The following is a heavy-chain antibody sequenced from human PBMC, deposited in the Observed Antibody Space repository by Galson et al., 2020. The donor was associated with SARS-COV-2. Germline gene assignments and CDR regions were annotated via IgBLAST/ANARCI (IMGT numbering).Heavy chain of an antibody. Sequence: ASETLSLTCTVSGGSISGHYWNWIRQSPGRGLEWIGYISYSGSTNYNPSHEGRATISLDTSTKQFSLRLNYVTDADTAVYFCAGDRYGETYLDFWGQGTLVTVSS. CDR3: AGDRYGETYLDF. CDR1: GGSISGHY. J-gene: IGHJ4*02. CDR2: ISYSGST. D-gene: IGHD4-17*01. V-gene: IGHV4-59*11.